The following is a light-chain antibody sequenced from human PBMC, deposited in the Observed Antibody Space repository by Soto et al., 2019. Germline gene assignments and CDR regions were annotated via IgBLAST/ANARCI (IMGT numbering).Light chain of an antibody. CDR3: QQYDTYTGT. J-gene: IGKJ1*01. Sequence: DIQMTQSPSSLSASLGDTVTVTCRASQSFSGWLAWYQQKPGEAPKLLIYDASALPRGVPSKFSGSGSGTKFTLTISSLQPDDFATYYCQQYDTYTGTFGQGTKVDIK. V-gene: IGKV1-5*01. CDR2: DAS. CDR1: QSFSGW.